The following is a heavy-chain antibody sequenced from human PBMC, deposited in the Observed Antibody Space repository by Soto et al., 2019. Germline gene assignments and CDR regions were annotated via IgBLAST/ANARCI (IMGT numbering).Heavy chain of an antibody. CDR3: VRAISESFSL. CDR2: IKEDGSEK. CDR1: GFSFITYW. V-gene: IGHV3-7*04. D-gene: IGHD3-3*01. J-gene: IGHJ4*02. Sequence: EVQLVESGGGLVQSGGSLRLSCEASGFSFITYWMNWVRQAPGKWQEWMASIKEDGSEKQYVDSVKGRFNISRDNAKNSLYLQINSLSEEDTAVYYCVRAISESFSLWGQGTLVIVSS.